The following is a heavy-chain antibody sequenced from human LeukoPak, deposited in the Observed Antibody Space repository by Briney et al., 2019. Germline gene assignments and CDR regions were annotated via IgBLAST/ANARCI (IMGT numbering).Heavy chain of an antibody. CDR2: INSDGSRT. D-gene: IGHD4-11*01. CDR1: GFTFSNYW. J-gene: IGHJ4*02. CDR3: ARDPGTVTTLFDY. Sequence: PGGSLRLSCAASGFTFSNYWMHWVRQAPGEGLVWVSRINSDGSRTEYADSVKGRFNVSRDNARDTLYLQMNSLRVEDTAVYFCARDPGTVTTLFDYWGQGTLVTVSS. V-gene: IGHV3-74*03.